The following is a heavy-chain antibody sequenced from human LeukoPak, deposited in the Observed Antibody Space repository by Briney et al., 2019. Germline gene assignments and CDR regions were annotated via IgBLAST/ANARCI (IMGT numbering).Heavy chain of an antibody. V-gene: IGHV1-2*02. CDR3: ARWGDTKYWYFDL. D-gene: IGHD3-10*01. J-gene: IGHJ2*01. CDR1: GYTFTGYY. Sequence: ASVKVSCKASGYTFTGYYMHWVRQAPGQGLEWMGWINPNSGGTNYAQKFQGRVTMTRDTSISTAYMELSRLRSDDTAVYYCARWGDTKYWYFDLWGRGTLVTVSS. CDR2: INPNSGGT.